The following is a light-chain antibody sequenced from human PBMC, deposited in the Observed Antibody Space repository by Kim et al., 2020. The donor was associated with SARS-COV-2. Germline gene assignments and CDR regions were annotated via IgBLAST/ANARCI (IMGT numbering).Light chain of an antibody. CDR2: AAS. J-gene: IGKJ2*01. V-gene: IGKV1-39*01. CDR3: QQGYSIPIT. CDR1: QSISIT. Sequence: DIQMTQSPSSLSASVGDRVTITCRASQSISITLNWYQQKPGKAPKLLIYAASSLQSGVPSRFSGSGSGTDFTLTISSLQPEDFATYYCQQGYSIPITFGQGTKLEI.